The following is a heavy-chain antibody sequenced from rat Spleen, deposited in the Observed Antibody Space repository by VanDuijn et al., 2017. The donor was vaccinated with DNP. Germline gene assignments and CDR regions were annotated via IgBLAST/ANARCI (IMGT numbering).Heavy chain of an antibody. CDR1: GFTFNDYY. Sequence: EVQLVESGGGLVQPGRSMKVSCAVSGFTFNDYYMAWVRQAPAKGLEWVATISYNGGTPYYRDSVKGRFTISRDNAQSTLYLQMDSLRSEDTATYYCARHRTIMPYYYVMDAWGQGASVTVSS. CDR3: ARHRTIMPYYYVMDA. CDR2: ISYNGGTP. D-gene: IGHD1-12*01. V-gene: IGHV5-7*01. J-gene: IGHJ4*01.